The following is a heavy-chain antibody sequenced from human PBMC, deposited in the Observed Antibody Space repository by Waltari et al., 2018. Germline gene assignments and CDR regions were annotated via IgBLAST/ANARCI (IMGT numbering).Heavy chain of an antibody. V-gene: IGHV3-53*01. CDR2: IYSGGNT. D-gene: IGHD1-26*01. CDR3: ARDPGGRYYFDY. Sequence: EVQLVESGGGLIQPGGSLRFSCAASGFTVSSTYMSWVRQAPGKGLEWVSVIYSGGNTYYADSVKGRFTISRDNSKNTLYLQMNSLRADDTAVYYCARDPGGRYYFDYWGQGSLVTVSS. CDR1: GFTVSSTY. J-gene: IGHJ4*02.